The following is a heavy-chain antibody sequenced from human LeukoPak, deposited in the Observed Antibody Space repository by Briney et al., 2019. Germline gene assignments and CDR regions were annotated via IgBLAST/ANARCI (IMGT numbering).Heavy chain of an antibody. V-gene: IGHV3-53*01. J-gene: IGHJ4*02. CDR1: GFTASSNY. Sequence: GGSLRLSCAASGFTASSNYMSWVRQAPGKGLEWVSIIYSGGNTYYADSVKGRFTISRDTSKNTLYLQMNSLRAEDTAVYYCARSFLGDGSGWYFGFDYWGQGTLVTVSS. CDR3: ARSFLGDGSGWYFGFDY. D-gene: IGHD6-19*01. CDR2: IYSGGNT.